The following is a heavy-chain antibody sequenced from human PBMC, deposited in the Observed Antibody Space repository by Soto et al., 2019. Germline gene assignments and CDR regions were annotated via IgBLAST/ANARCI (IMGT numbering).Heavy chain of an antibody. CDR2: MNPNSGNT. D-gene: IGHD4-4*01. Sequence: QVKLVQSGAEVKKPGASVKVSCKASGYTFTSYDINWVRQATGQGLEWMGWMNPNSGNTGYAQKFQGRVTMTTNTAITTAYMQLSSLRSEDTAVYYCARTLYGNNVDYWGQGTLVNVSS. J-gene: IGHJ4*02. CDR3: ARTLYGNNVDY. CDR1: GYTFTSYD. V-gene: IGHV1-8*01.